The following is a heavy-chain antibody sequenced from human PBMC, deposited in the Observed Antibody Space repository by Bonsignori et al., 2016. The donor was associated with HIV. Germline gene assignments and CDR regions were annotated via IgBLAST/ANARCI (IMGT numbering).Heavy chain of an antibody. CDR2: IYHNGNT. J-gene: IGHJ4*02. Sequence: PGKGLEWIGYIYHNGNTNYNPSLKSRVTMSLDTSKNHFSLKLSSVTAADTALYYCANSGNYGGALDDWGQGTLVTVSS. CDR3: ANSGNYGGALDD. D-gene: IGHD4-23*01. V-gene: IGHV4-59*13.